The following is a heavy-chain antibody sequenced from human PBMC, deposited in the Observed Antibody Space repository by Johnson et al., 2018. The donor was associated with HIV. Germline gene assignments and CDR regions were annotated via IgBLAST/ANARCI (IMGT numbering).Heavy chain of an antibody. J-gene: IGHJ3*02. CDR2: INLNGGSTI. D-gene: IGHD6-13*01. CDR3: ARDWEQQQPGAFDI. Sequence: EVQLVESGGGLVQPGGSLRLTCAASEFTFGDFGMNWVRQAPGQGLDWVSNINLNGGSTIYYADSVKGRFTISRDNAKNSLYLQMNSLRAEDTAVYYCARDWEQQQPGAFDIWGQGTMVTVSS. CDR1: EFTFGDFG. V-gene: IGHV3-48*04.